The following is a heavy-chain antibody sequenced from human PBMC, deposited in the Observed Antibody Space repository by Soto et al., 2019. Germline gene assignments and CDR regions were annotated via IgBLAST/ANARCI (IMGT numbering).Heavy chain of an antibody. CDR1: GFTFSSYA. J-gene: IGHJ4*02. V-gene: IGHV3-30-3*01. CDR2: ISYNGSNK. CDR3: ARRGSGSYYDY. D-gene: IGHD1-26*01. Sequence: PGGSLRLSCAASGFTFSSYAMHWVRQAPGKGLEWVAVISYNGSNKYYADSVKGRFTISRDNSKNTLYLQMNSLRAEDTAKYYCARRGSGSYYDYWGQGTLVTVSS.